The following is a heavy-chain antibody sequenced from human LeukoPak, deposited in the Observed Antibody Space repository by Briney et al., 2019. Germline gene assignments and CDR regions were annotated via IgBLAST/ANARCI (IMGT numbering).Heavy chain of an antibody. D-gene: IGHD5-18*01. V-gene: IGHV4-31*03. CDR2: IFYSGST. J-gene: IGHJ4*02. CDR1: GGSISSGGYY. Sequence: SQTLSLTCSVSGGSISSGGYYWSWIRQHPGKGLEWIGYIFYSGSTFYNPSLKSRVTISVDTSENQFSLRLSSVTAADTAVYYCARYYTAMVNFDYWGQGTLVTVSS. CDR3: ARYYTAMVNFDY.